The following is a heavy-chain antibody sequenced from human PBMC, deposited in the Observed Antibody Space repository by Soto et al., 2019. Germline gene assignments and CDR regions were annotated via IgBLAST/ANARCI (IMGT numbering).Heavy chain of an antibody. J-gene: IGHJ6*03. CDR3: AKGSSGYDFYYYYMDV. CDR2: ISGSGGSK. D-gene: IGHD5-12*01. Sequence: EVHLLESGGGLVQPGGSLTLSCAAPGFTFSSYAMSWVRQAPGKGLEWVSAISGSGGSKYYADSVKGRFTISRDNSKNTLYLQMNSLSAEDTAVYYCAKGSSGYDFYYYYMDVWGKGTKVTVTS. CDR1: GFTFSSYA. V-gene: IGHV3-23*01.